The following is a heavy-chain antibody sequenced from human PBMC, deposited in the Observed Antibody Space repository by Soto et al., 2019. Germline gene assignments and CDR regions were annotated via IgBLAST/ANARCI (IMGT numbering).Heavy chain of an antibody. V-gene: IGHV1-18*01. CDR3: ARHRNFFDY. CDR1: GYTFNNYG. J-gene: IGHJ4*02. CDR2: ISPYNGHT. Sequence: QDQLVQSGAEVKKPGASVKVSCKASGYTFNNYGITWVRQAPGQGLEWMGWISPYNGHTNYAQKLQGRVTMTTDTSTSTAYLELRSLRSDDTAVYYCARHRNFFDYWGQGTLVTVSS.